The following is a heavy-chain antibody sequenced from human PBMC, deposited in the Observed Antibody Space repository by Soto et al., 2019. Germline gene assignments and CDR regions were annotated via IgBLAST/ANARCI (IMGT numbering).Heavy chain of an antibody. J-gene: IGHJ6*02. V-gene: IGHV1-69*13. Sequence: SVKVSCKASGGTFSSYAISWVRQAPGQGLEWMGGIIPIFGTANYAQKFQGRVTITADESTSTAYMELSSLRSEDTAVYYCAGGGGVTSPVGSYYYYGMDVWGQGTTVTVSS. CDR1: GGTFSSYA. CDR2: IIPIFGTA. CDR3: AGGGGVTSPVGSYYYYGMDV. D-gene: IGHD3-16*01.